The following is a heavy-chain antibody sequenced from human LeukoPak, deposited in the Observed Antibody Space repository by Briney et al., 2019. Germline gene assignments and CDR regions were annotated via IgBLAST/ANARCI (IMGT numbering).Heavy chain of an antibody. Sequence: SETLSLTCTISGGSISSYYWSWIRQPPGKGLEWIGYIYYSGSTNYNPSLKSRVTISVDTSKNQFSLKLSSVTAADTAVYYCARGLYGGFDYWGQGTPVTVSS. V-gene: IGHV4-59*01. CDR3: ARGLYGGFDY. J-gene: IGHJ4*02. CDR2: IYYSGST. CDR1: GGSISSYY. D-gene: IGHD3-3*01.